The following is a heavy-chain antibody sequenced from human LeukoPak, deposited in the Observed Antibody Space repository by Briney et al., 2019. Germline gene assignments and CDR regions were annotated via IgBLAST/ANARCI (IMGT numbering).Heavy chain of an antibody. CDR2: ISSSSSYI. J-gene: IGHJ4*02. CDR3: ARDGGLTQTLDY. D-gene: IGHD3-16*01. V-gene: IGHV3-21*01. Sequence: GGSLRLPCAASGFTFSSYSMNWVRQAPGKGLEWVSSISSSSSYIYYADSVKGRFTISRDNAKNSLYLQMNSLRAEDTAVYYCARDGGLTQTLDYWGQGTLVTVSS. CDR1: GFTFSSYS.